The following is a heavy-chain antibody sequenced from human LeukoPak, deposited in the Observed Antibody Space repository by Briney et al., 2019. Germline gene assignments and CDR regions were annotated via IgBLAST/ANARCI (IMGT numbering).Heavy chain of an antibody. J-gene: IGHJ4*02. CDR3: AKDFRIGYSAHFDY. CDR2: IYENGGTT. V-gene: IGHV3-23*01. CDR1: RFTFRSHA. D-gene: IGHD2-21*01. Sequence: PGGSLRLSCVGSRFTFRSHAMSWVRQAPEKGLEFVSGIYENGGTTYYADSVKGRFSISRDNSKYTLYLQMDSLRGEDTAVYYCAKDFRIGYSAHFDYWGQGALVTVSS.